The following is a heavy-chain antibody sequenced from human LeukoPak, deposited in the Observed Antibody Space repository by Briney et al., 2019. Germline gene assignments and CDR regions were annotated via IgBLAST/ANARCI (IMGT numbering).Heavy chain of an antibody. CDR3: ARYGANYHYYFDY. J-gene: IGHJ4*02. Sequence: PGESLKISCKGSGYSFTNYWIGWVHQMPGKGLEWMGIIYPDDSEARYSPSYQGQVTISADKSISTAYLHWSSLQASDSAMYYCARYGANYHYYFDYWGQGTLITVSS. CDR1: GYSFTNYW. V-gene: IGHV5-51*07. D-gene: IGHD4/OR15-4a*01. CDR2: IYPDDSEA.